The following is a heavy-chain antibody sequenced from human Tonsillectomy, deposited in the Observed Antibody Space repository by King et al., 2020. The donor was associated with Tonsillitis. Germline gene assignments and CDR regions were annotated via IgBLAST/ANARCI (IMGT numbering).Heavy chain of an antibody. CDR3: ARQGWWSGSYFWAFDI. J-gene: IGHJ3*02. D-gene: IGHD1-26*01. CDR2: IYPGDSDT. Sequence: QLVQSGAEEKKPGESLKISCKGSGYSFTSYWIGWVRQMPGKGLEWMGIIYPGDSDTRYSPSFQGQVTISADKSISTAYLQWSSLKASDTALYYCARQGWWSGSYFWAFDIWGQGTMVTVSS. V-gene: IGHV5-51*01. CDR1: GYSFTSYW.